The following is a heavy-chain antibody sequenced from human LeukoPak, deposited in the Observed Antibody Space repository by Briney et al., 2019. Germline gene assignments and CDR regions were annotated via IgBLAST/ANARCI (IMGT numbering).Heavy chain of an antibody. V-gene: IGHV3-30*04. CDR2: ISYDGSNK. Sequence: GGSLRLSCAASGFTFNSYAIHWVRQAPGKGLEWMAVISYDGSNKYYAESVKGRFTISRDNAKNSLYLQMNSLRAEDTALYYCAREHQWERDTFDFWGQGTLITVSS. D-gene: IGHD1-26*01. J-gene: IGHJ4*02. CDR1: GFTFNSYA. CDR3: AREHQWERDTFDF.